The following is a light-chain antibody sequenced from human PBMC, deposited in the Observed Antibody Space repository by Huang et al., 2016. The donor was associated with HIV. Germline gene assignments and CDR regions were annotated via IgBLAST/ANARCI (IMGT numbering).Light chain of an antibody. J-gene: IGKJ4*01. CDR2: CAS. CDR1: QSVLYSSNNKNY. Sequence: DIVMTQSPDSLAVSLGERSTINCKSSQSVLYSSNNKNYLAWYQQKPGPPPKLLIYCASTRESVVPDRFSGSGSGTYFTLTISSLQAEDVAVYYCQQYYSTPLTFGGGTKVEIK. V-gene: IGKV4-1*01. CDR3: QQYYSTPLT.